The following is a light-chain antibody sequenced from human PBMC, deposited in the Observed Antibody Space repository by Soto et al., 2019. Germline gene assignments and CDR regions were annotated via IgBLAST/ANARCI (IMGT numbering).Light chain of an antibody. J-gene: IGLJ1*01. CDR2: GNS. Sequence: QSVLTQPPSVSGAPGQRVTISCTGSSSNIGAGYGVYWYQHLPGTAPKLLIYGNSNRPSGVPDRFSGSKSGPSASLAITGFQAEDEADYYCQSYDSSLSAPYVFGTGTKVT. CDR3: QSYDSSLSAPYV. V-gene: IGLV1-40*01. CDR1: SSNIGAGYG.